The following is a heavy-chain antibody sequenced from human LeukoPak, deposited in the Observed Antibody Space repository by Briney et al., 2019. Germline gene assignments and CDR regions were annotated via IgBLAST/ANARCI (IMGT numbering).Heavy chain of an antibody. CDR2: IYTSGST. J-gene: IGHJ5*02. CDR1: GGSISSGSYY. Sequence: SETLSLTCTVSGGSISSGSYYWSWIRQPAGKGLEWIGRIYTSGSTNYNPSLKSRFTISVDTSKNQFSLKLSSVTAADTAVYYCARDRFSTGFMVRGDEYNWFDPWGQGTLVTVSS. CDR3: ARDRFSTGFMVRGDEYNWFDP. V-gene: IGHV4-61*02. D-gene: IGHD3-10*01.